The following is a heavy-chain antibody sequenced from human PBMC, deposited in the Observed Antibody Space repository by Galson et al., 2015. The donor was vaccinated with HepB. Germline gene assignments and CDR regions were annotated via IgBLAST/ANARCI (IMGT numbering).Heavy chain of an antibody. CDR3: ARGWGDYGDYISYGMDI. Sequence: SVKVSCKASGYTFIDYDINWVRQATGQGLEWMGWMNPYSGSTGYAQNFQGRVTMTRDTAIGTAYMELSSLRSEDTAVYYCARGWGDYGDYISYGMDIWGQRTTVTVFS. CDR1: GYTFIDYD. J-gene: IGHJ6*02. V-gene: IGHV1-8*01. D-gene: IGHD4-17*01. CDR2: MNPYSGST.